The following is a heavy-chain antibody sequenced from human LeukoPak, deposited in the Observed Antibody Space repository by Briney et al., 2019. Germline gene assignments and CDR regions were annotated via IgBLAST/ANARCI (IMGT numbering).Heavy chain of an antibody. D-gene: IGHD3-9*01. Sequence: SETLSLTCTVSGGSISSGDYYRSWIRQPPGKGLEWIGYIYYSGSTYYNPSLKSRVTISVDTSKNQFSLRLGSVTAADTAVYYCAREPVQFDWSDYWGQGTLVTVSS. CDR2: IYYSGST. V-gene: IGHV4-30-4*01. CDR3: AREPVQFDWSDY. CDR1: GGSISSGDYY. J-gene: IGHJ4*02.